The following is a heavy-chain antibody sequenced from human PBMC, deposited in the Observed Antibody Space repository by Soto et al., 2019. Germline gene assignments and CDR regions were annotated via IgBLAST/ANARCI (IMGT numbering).Heavy chain of an antibody. CDR2: LTGSSSNI. J-gene: IGHJ4*02. CDR1: GFTFASYA. V-gene: IGHV3-23*01. D-gene: IGHD3-10*01. CDR3: ANGRATYGLLTHDY. Sequence: GGSLRLSCAASGFTFASYAMNWVRQVPGKGLEWISTLTGSSSNIYYADSVKGRFAISRDNSRNTLYLQMNSLTAEDTAVYYCANGRATYGLLTHDYWGQGTLVTVSS.